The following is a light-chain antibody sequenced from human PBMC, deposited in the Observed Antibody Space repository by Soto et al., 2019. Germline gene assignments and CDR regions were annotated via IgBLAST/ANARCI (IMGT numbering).Light chain of an antibody. Sequence: EIVLTQSPTLSLSPGERATLSCRASQSVSSYLAWYQQKPGQAPRLLIYDASNRATGIPARFSGSGSGTYFTLTISSLEPEDFADYYCQQRSNGLTFGGGTKVEIK. CDR3: QQRSNGLT. J-gene: IGKJ4*01. CDR2: DAS. V-gene: IGKV3-11*01. CDR1: QSVSSY.